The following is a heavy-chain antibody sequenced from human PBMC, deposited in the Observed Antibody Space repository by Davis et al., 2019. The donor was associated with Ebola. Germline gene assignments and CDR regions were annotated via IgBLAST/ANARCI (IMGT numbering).Heavy chain of an antibody. CDR3: TTPGGQDSGYDVFDI. J-gene: IGHJ3*02. Sequence: ASVTVSCQASGYTFTNYYLHWVRQAPGQGLAWMGMINPNDGRTLYAQKFQGRVTVTRDTSTTTVYMDLSSLRSEDTALDYCTTPGGQDSGYDVFDIWGQGTMVTVSS. V-gene: IGHV1-46*03. D-gene: IGHD5-12*01. CDR2: INPNDGRT. CDR1: GYTFTNYY.